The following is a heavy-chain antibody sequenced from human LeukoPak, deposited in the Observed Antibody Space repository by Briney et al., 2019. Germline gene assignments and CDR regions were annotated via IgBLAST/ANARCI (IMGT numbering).Heavy chain of an antibody. V-gene: IGHV1-18*01. Sequence: ASVKVSCKASGYTFTSYGINWVRQAPGQGLEWMGWISAYNGNTNYAQKLQGRVTMTTDTSTSTAYMELRSLISDDTAVYYCARGDSSGYYSPDMDVWGKGTTVTISS. D-gene: IGHD3-22*01. CDR3: ARGDSSGYYSPDMDV. J-gene: IGHJ6*03. CDR2: ISAYNGNT. CDR1: GYTFTSYG.